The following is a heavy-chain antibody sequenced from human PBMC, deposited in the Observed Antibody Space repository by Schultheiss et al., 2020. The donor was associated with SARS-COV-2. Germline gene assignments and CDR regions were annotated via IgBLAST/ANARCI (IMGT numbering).Heavy chain of an antibody. CDR2: ISGSGGST. D-gene: IGHD1-1*01. J-gene: IGHJ4*02. CDR3: APGRYLFDY. Sequence: GESLKISCAASGFTFSSYAMSWVRQAPGKGLEWVSAISGSGGSTYYADSVKGRFTISRDNSKNTLYLQMNSLRAEDTAVYYCAPGRYLFDYWGQGTLVTVSS. CDR1: GFTFSSYA. V-gene: IGHV3-23*01.